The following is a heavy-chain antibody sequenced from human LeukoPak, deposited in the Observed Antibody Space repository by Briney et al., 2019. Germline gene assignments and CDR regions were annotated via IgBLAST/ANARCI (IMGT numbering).Heavy chain of an antibody. CDR2: INPNSGGT. V-gene: IGHV1-2*02. Sequence: GASVKVSCKASGYTFTGYYMHWVRQAPGQGLEWMGWINPNSGGTNYAQKFQGRVTMTRDTSISTAYMELSRLRSDDTAVYYCARLLLYCSGGSCYSGRENAFDIWGQGTMVTVSS. J-gene: IGHJ3*02. D-gene: IGHD2-15*01. CDR1: GYTFTGYY. CDR3: ARLLLYCSGGSCYSGRENAFDI.